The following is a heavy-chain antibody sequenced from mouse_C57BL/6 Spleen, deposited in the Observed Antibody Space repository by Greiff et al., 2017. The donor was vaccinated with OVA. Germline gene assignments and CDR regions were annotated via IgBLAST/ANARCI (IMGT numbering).Heavy chain of an antibody. CDR3: ASGDKWHYYAMDY. Sequence: EVQLQQSGPELVKPGASVKISCKASGYTFTDYYMNWVKQSHGKSLEWIGDINPNYGTTSYNQKFKGKATLTVDQSSSTAYMQLNSLTSEDSAVYYCASGDKWHYYAMDYWGQGTSVTVSS. CDR2: INPNYGTT. D-gene: IGHD3-2*01. J-gene: IGHJ4*01. CDR1: GYTFTDYY. V-gene: IGHV1-26*01.